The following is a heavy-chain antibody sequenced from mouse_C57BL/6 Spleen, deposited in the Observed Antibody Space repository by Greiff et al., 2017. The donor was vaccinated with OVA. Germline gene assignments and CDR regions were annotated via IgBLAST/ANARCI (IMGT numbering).Heavy chain of an antibody. CDR3: VREGGYSNYAVFAY. V-gene: IGHV10-3*01. J-gene: IGHJ3*01. D-gene: IGHD2-5*01. Sequence: EVQRVESGGGLVQPKGSLKLSCAASGFTFNTYAMHWVRQAPGKGLEWVARIRSKSSNYATYYADSVKDRFTISRDDSQSMLYLQMNNLKTEDTAMYYCVREGGYSNYAVFAYWGQGTLVTVSA. CDR2: IRSKSSNYAT. CDR1: GFTFNTYA.